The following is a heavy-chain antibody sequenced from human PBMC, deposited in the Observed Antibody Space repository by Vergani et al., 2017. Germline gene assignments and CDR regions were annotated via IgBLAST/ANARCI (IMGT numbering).Heavy chain of an antibody. Sequence: QVQLQESGPGLVKPSETLSLTCTVSGGSISSYYWSWIRQPPGKGLDWIGYIYYSGSTNYNPSLKSRVTISVDTSKNQFSLKLSSVTAADTAVYYCARLQYTAIPDYWGQGTLVTVSS. J-gene: IGHJ4*02. CDR2: IYYSGST. CDR1: GGSISSYY. D-gene: IGHD4-11*01. V-gene: IGHV4-59*08. CDR3: ARLQYTAIPDY.